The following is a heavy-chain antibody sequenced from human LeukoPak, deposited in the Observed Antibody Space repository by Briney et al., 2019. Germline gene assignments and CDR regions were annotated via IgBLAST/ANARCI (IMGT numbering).Heavy chain of an antibody. CDR1: GGTFSSYA. D-gene: IGHD2-2*01. CDR2: ISPILGIA. V-gene: IGHV1-69*04. Sequence: SVKVSSKASGGTFSSYAISWVRQAPGQGLEWMGRISPILGIANYAQKFQGRVTITADKSTSTAYMEMSSLRSEDTAVYYCARLSGYQLTRRYYFDYWGQGTLVTVSS. CDR3: ARLSGYQLTRRYYFDY. J-gene: IGHJ4*02.